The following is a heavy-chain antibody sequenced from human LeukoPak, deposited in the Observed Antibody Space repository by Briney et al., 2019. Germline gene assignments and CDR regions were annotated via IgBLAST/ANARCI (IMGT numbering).Heavy chain of an antibody. CDR1: GFTFSSYG. CDR2: ITNSGGTT. J-gene: IGHJ4*02. D-gene: IGHD4-23*01. Sequence: GGSLRLSCTASGFTFSSYGMHWVRQAPGKGLEWVSYITNSGGTTYYADSVKGRFTISRDNAKNSLYLQMNSLRAEDTAVYYCARQEDHDYGGYYFDYWGQGILVTVSS. V-gene: IGHV3-48*03. CDR3: ARQEDHDYGGYYFDY.